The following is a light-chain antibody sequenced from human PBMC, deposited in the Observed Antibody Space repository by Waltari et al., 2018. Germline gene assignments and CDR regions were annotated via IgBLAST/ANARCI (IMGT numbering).Light chain of an antibody. CDR2: EGS. CDR3: CSYAGSSTPNWV. CDR1: SSDVGSYNL. J-gene: IGLJ3*02. Sequence: QSALTQPASVSGSPGQSITISCTGISSDVGSYNLVSWYQQHPGKAPKLMMYEGSERPSGVSNRFSGSKSGNTASLTISVLQAEDEADYYCCSYAGSSTPNWVFGGGTKLTVL. V-gene: IGLV2-23*01.